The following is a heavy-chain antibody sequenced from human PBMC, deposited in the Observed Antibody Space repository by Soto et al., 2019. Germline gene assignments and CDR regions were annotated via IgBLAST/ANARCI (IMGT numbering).Heavy chain of an antibody. J-gene: IGHJ4*02. Sequence: SETLSLTCAVYGGSFSGYYWSWIRQPPGKGLEWIGEINHSGSTNYNPSLKSRVTISVDTSKNQFSLKLSSVTAADTAVYYCATSPRYSSGWYDYWGQGTLVTVSS. D-gene: IGHD6-19*01. V-gene: IGHV4-34*01. CDR2: INHSGST. CDR3: ATSPRYSSGWYDY. CDR1: GGSFSGYY.